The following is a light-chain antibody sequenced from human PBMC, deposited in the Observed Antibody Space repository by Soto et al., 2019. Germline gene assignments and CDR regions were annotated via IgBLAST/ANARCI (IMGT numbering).Light chain of an antibody. CDR3: QQYNNWPLT. Sequence: EILMTQSPATLSVSPGERATLSCRASHRVSSYLAWYQQKPGQAPRLLIYGASTGATGIPARFSGSGSGTEFTLTISSLQSEDFAVYYCQQYNNWPLTFGAGTKVDIK. V-gene: IGKV3-15*01. CDR1: HRVSSY. CDR2: GAS. J-gene: IGKJ4*01.